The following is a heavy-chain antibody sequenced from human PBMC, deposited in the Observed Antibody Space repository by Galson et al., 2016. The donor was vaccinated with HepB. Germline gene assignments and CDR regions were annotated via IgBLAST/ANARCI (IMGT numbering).Heavy chain of an antibody. V-gene: IGHV4-59*13. D-gene: IGHD3-22*01. Sequence: SETLSLTCTLSGGSTSTFYWSWIRQPPGQGPEWIGCIYYRGTTDYSPPLKRRVTISVDPSKIQFSLKLSSVTAADTAVYYCARSPYSFGFYGRNWYFDLWGRGTLVTVSS. J-gene: IGHJ2*01. CDR2: IYYRGTT. CDR3: ARSPYSFGFYGRNWYFDL. CDR1: GGSTSTFY.